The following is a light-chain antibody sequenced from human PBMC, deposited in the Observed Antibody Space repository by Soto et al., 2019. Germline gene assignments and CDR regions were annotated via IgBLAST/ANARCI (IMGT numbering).Light chain of an antibody. CDR2: GAS. J-gene: IGKJ4*01. CDR3: QQYGSSALT. V-gene: IGKV3-20*01. Sequence: IVFTQSPATLSVSPVDSSTLSCRASRSVSNYLAWYQQKPGQAPRLLIYGASSRATGIPDRLSGSGSGTDFTLTISRLEPEDFAVYYCQQYGSSALTFGGGTKVDIK. CDR1: RSVSNY.